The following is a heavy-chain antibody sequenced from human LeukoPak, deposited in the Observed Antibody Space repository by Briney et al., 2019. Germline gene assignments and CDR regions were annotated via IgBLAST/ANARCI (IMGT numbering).Heavy chain of an antibody. V-gene: IGHV1-69*04. CDR1: GCTFSSYA. D-gene: IGHD4-17*01. CDR2: IIPILGIA. Sequence: GASVKVSCKASGCTFSSYAISWVRQAPGQGLEWMGRIIPILGIANYAQKFQGRVTITADKSTSTAYMELSSLRSEDTAVYYCARSSRRPGDYDYWGQGTLVTVSS. CDR3: ARSSRRPGDYDY. J-gene: IGHJ4*02.